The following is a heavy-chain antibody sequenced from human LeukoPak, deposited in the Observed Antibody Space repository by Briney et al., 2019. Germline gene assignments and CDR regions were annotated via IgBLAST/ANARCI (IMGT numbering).Heavy chain of an antibody. V-gene: IGHV4-59*01. J-gene: IGHJ3*02. D-gene: IGHD2-15*01. CDR2: IYYSGST. Sequence: SETLSLTCTVSGGSISSYYWSWIRQPPGKGREWIGYIYYSGSTNYNPSLKSRVTISVDTSKNQFSLKLSSVTAADTAVYYCARESSGGGDAFDIWGQGTMVTVSS. CDR1: GGSISSYY. CDR3: ARESSGGGDAFDI.